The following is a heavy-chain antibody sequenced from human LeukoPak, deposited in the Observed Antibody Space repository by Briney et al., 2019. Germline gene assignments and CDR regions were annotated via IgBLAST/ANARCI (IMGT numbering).Heavy chain of an antibody. Sequence: SETLSLTCTVSGGSISRDYWSWIRQHPEKGLEWIGYTFYSGSTYYNPSLKSRVTISVDTSKNQFSLKLSSVTAADTAVYYCARAIRGRMIVVPVDTRFDPWGQGTLVTVSS. D-gene: IGHD3-22*01. J-gene: IGHJ5*02. CDR3: ARAIRGRMIVVPVDTRFDP. CDR2: TFYSGST. CDR1: GGSISRDY. V-gene: IGHV4-59*06.